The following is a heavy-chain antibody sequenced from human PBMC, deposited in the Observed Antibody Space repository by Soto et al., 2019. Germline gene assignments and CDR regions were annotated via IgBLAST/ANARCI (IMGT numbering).Heavy chain of an antibody. CDR1: GGTFSSYA. CDR2: IIPIFGTA. J-gene: IGHJ4*02. CDR3: ATDPPITFGGATQD. D-gene: IGHD3-16*01. V-gene: IGHV1-69*01. Sequence: QVQLVQSGAEVQKPGSSVKVSCKASGGTFSSYAISWVRQAPGQGLEWMGGIIPIFGTANYAQKFQGRVTITAHESTSTAYMELSRLRSEDTAVYHCATDPPITFGGATQDWGQGTLVTFSS.